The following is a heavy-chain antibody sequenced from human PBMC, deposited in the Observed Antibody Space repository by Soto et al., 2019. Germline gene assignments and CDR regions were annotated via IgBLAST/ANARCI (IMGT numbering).Heavy chain of an antibody. V-gene: IGHV3-48*03. CDR1: GFTFSSHE. CDR3: AGGVMYSGSYQD. J-gene: IGHJ4*02. Sequence: GGSLRLSCAASGFTFSSHEMAWVRQAPGKGLEWLSYISNSGSTIKYADSVKGRFTISRDNAKDSLYLQMNSLRAEDTAIYYCAGGVMYSGSYQDWGQGTLVTVSS. D-gene: IGHD1-26*01. CDR2: ISNSGSTI.